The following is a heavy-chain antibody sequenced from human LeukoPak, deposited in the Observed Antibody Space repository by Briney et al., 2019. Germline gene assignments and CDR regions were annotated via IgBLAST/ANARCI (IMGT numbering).Heavy chain of an antibody. Sequence: GESLKISCKGSGYSFTSYWIGWVRQMPGKGLEWMGIIYPGDSDTRYSPSFQGQVTISADKSISTAYLQWSSLKASDTAMYYCARHRGSSGYYYVGHDAFDIWGQGTMVTVSS. CDR1: GYSFTSYW. J-gene: IGHJ3*02. V-gene: IGHV5-51*01. CDR3: ARHRGSSGYYYVGHDAFDI. CDR2: IYPGDSDT. D-gene: IGHD3-22*01.